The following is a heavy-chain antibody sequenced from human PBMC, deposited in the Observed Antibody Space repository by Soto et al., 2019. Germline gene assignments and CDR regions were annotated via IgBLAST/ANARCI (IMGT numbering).Heavy chain of an antibody. D-gene: IGHD2-15*01. CDR1: GGSFSGYY. CDR2: INHSGST. Sequence: QVQLQQWGAGLLKPSETLSLTCAVYGGSFSGYYWSWIRQPPGKGLGWSGEINHSGSTNYNPSRKRRLTISVDTYKNQFSLMLSSVTAADTDVYYCARAAPRSCSGGSCCSGRGYWGQGTLVTVSS. J-gene: IGHJ4*02. CDR3: ARAAPRSCSGGSCCSGRGY. V-gene: IGHV4-34*01.